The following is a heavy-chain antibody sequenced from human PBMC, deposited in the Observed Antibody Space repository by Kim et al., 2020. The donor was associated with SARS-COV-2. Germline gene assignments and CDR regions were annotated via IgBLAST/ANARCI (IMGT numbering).Heavy chain of an antibody. D-gene: IGHD4-17*01. CDR1: GFTFSSYA. CDR3: ARDSTGYGDYVDY. J-gene: IGHJ4*02. V-gene: IGHV3-30*04. CDR2: ISYDGSNK. Sequence: GGSLRLSCAASGFTFSSYAMHWVRQAPGKGLEWVAVISYDGSNKYYADSVKGRFTISRDNSKNTLYLQMNSLRAEDTAVYYCARDSTGYGDYVDYWGQGTLVTVSS.